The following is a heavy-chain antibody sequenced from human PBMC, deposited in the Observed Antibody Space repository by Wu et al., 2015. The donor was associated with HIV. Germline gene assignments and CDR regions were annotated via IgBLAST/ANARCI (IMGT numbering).Heavy chain of an antibody. CDR2: INPDSGGT. Sequence: QVQLVQSGAEVKKFGSSVKVSCKASRDTFTYFAINWVRQAPGQGLEWVGWINPDSGGTNYAQKFEGRVTMTRDTTVNTAYMELTRLRSEDTAVYFCGRDSVRFGHSIDFWGQGTLVTVSS. D-gene: IGHD3-3*01. CDR3: GRDSVRFGHSIDF. CDR1: RDTFTYFA. V-gene: IGHV1-2*02. J-gene: IGHJ4*02.